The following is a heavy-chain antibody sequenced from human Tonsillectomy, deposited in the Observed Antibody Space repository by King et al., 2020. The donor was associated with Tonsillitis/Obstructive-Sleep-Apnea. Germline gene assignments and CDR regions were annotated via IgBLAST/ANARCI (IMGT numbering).Heavy chain of an antibody. CDR3: ARDRRPSSSWYGNFDY. J-gene: IGHJ4*02. CDR1: GFTFSIYG. D-gene: IGHD6-13*01. CDR2: LWYDGSDK. V-gene: IGHV3-33*01. Sequence: VQLVESGGGVVQPGRSLRLSCAASGFTFSIYGMHWVRQAPGRGLEWVAVLWYDGSDKYNADSVKGRFTISRDNSKNTLYLQMNSLRAEDTAVYYCARDRRPSSSWYGNFDYWGQGTLVTVSS.